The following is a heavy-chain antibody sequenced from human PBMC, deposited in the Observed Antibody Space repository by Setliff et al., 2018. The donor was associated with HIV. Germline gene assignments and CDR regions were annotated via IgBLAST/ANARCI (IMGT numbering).Heavy chain of an antibody. CDR3: VRDQSAQSVYTAYSYEGRDYMDV. J-gene: IGHJ6*03. CDR2: ISYNGIT. CDR1: GGSMRNYY. V-gene: IGHV4-59*12. Sequence: SETLSLTCSVSGGSMRNYYWSWIRQPPRKGLEWVGYISYNGITTYNPSLKSRVTISVDTSKNQFSLKLTSVTAADTAVYYCVRDQSAQSVYTAYSYEGRDYMDVGGKGT. D-gene: IGHD5-18*01.